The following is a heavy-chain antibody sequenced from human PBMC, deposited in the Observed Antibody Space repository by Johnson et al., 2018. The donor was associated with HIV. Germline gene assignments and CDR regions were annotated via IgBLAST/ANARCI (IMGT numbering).Heavy chain of an antibody. CDR3: STGDSLVVVSARLLPLRDAFDI. J-gene: IGHJ3*02. V-gene: IGHV3-7*05. CDR2: IKQDGSEK. CDR1: GFTFSSYW. D-gene: IGHD2-15*01. Sequence: VQLVESGGGVVRPGGSLRLSCAASGFTFSSYWMSWVRQAPGKGLEWVANIKQDGSEKYYVDSVKGRFTISRANAKNSLYLQRNSLKTDDTAVYYCSTGDSLVVVSARLLPLRDAFDIWGQGTLVTVSS.